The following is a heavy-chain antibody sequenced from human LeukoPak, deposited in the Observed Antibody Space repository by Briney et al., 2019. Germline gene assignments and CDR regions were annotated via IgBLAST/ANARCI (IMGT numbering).Heavy chain of an antibody. CDR3: AAGATGNYYYYYMDV. Sequence: ASVTVSCKASGGTFNIYAISWVRQAPGQGLEWMGGIIPIFGTANYAQKFQGRVTITADESTSTAYMELSSLRSEDTAVYYCAAGATGNYYYYYMDVWGKGTTVTVSS. CDR2: IIPIFGTA. J-gene: IGHJ6*03. CDR1: GGTFNIYA. V-gene: IGHV1-69*13. D-gene: IGHD1-26*01.